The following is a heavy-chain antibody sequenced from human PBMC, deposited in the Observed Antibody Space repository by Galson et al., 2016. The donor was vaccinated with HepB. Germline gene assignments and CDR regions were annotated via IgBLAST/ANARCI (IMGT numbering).Heavy chain of an antibody. CDR1: GFSISRYG. CDR2: ISYDGRNA. D-gene: IGHD6-19*01. V-gene: IGHV3-30*18. CDR3: AKGWVEWLVQAYFDY. J-gene: IGHJ4*02. Sequence: SLRLSCAASGFSISRYGMHWVRQAPDKGLEWVAVISYDGRNAYYGDSVKGRFTISRDNSKNTVYLQINSLRPEDTAVYYCAKGWVEWLVQAYFDYWGQGTLVTVSS.